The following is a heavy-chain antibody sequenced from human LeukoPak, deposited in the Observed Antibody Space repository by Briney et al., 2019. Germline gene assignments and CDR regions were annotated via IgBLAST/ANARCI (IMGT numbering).Heavy chain of an antibody. V-gene: IGHV1-69*01. CDR1: GGTFSSYA. Sequence: GASVKVSCKASGGTFSSYAISWVRQAPGQGLEWMGGIIPIFGTANYAQKFQGRVTITADESTSTAYMELSSLRSEDTAVYYCTTVPPSRNYGSGSYYINPAFDYWGQGTLVTVSS. CDR3: TTVPPSRNYGSGSYYINPAFDY. J-gene: IGHJ4*02. D-gene: IGHD3-10*01. CDR2: IIPIFGTA.